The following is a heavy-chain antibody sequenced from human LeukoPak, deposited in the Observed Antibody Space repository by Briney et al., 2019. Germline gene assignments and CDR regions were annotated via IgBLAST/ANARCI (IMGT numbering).Heavy chain of an antibody. Sequence: GSLRLSCAASGFTFSSYAMHWVRQAPGKGLEWVAVISYDGSNKYYADSVKGRFTISRDNSKNTLYLQMNSLRAEDTAVYYCARLHFDYWGQGTLVTVSS. V-gene: IGHV3-30-3*01. CDR2: ISYDGSNK. J-gene: IGHJ4*02. CDR3: ARLHFDY. CDR1: GFTFSSYA.